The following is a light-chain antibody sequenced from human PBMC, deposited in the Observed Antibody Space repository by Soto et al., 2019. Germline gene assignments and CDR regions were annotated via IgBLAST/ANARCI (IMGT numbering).Light chain of an antibody. CDR1: QSISDT. CDR3: QQYNNWPWT. V-gene: IGKV3-15*01. J-gene: IGKJ1*01. CDR2: SAS. Sequence: EIVMTQSPATLSVSPGGRATLSCRASQSISDTLAWYQQRPGQAPRLLIYSASSRAPAFPARFSGSGSGTDFTLTISSLKSEDSAVYYCQQYNNWPWTFGQGTKVEI.